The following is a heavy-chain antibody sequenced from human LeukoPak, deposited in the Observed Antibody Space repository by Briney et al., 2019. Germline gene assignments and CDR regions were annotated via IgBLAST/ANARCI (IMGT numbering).Heavy chain of an antibody. CDR1: GFTFSSYS. V-gene: IGHV3-48*04. CDR3: ARAGRRWLQFVSYYFDY. D-gene: IGHD5-24*01. J-gene: IGHJ4*02. CDR2: ISSSSSTI. Sequence: GGSLRLSCAASGFTFSSYSMNWVRQAPGKGLEWVSYISSSSSTIYYADSVKGRFTISRDNAKNSLYLQMNSLRVEDTAVYYCARAGRRWLQFVSYYFDYWGQGTLVTVSS.